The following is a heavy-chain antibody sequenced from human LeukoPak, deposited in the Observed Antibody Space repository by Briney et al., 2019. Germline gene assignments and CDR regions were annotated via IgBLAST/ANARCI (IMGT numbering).Heavy chain of an antibody. CDR3: AKDTYYYDSSGYYLMGFDY. CDR2: ISGSGGST. Sequence: GGSLRLSCAASGFTFSSYGMSWVRQAPGKGLEWVSAISGSGGSTYYADSVKGRFTISRDNSKNTLYLQMNSLRAEDTAVYYCAKDTYYYDSSGYYLMGFDYWGQGTLVTVSS. D-gene: IGHD3-22*01. V-gene: IGHV3-23*01. CDR1: GFTFSSYG. J-gene: IGHJ4*02.